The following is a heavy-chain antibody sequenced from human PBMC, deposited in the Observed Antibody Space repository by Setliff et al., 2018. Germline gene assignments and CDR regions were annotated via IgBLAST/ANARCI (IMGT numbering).Heavy chain of an antibody. D-gene: IGHD6-19*01. CDR3: ARVAGQPPNYFDY. CDR1: GYTFTSYA. J-gene: IGHJ4*02. Sequence: GASVKVSCKASGYTFTSYAISWVRQAPGQGLEWMGGIIPILGIANYAQKFQGRVTITADKSTSTAYMELSSLRSEDTAVYYCARVAGQPPNYFDYWGQGTLVTVSS. V-gene: IGHV1-69*10. CDR2: IIPILGIA.